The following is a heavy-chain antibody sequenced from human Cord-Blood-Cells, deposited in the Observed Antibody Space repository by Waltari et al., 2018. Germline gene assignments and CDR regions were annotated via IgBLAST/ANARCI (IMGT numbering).Heavy chain of an antibody. Sequence: EVQLVESGGGLVQPGGSLRLSCAASGFTFSSYWMSWVRQAPGKGLEWVANIKQEGSEKYYVDSVEGRFTISRDNAKNSLYLQMNSLRAEDTAVYYCARELERIFSSSWYYYYYGMDVWGQGTTVTVSS. J-gene: IGHJ6*02. CDR1: GFTFSSYW. V-gene: IGHV3-7*01. CDR3: ARELERIFSSSWYYYYYGMDV. CDR2: IKQEGSEK. D-gene: IGHD6-13*01.